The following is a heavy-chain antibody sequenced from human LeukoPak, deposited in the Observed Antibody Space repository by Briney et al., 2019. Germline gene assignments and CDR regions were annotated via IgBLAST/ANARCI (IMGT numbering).Heavy chain of an antibody. CDR1: GYTLTELS. V-gene: IGHV1-24*01. CDR3: ATAQRALEYSSSNWFDP. J-gene: IGHJ5*02. D-gene: IGHD6-6*01. Sequence: ASVKVSCKVSGYTLTELSMHWVRQVPGKGLEWMGGFDPEDGETIYAQKFQGRVTMTEDTSTDTAYMELSSLRSEDTAVYYCATAQRALEYSSSNWFDPWGQGTLVTVSS. CDR2: FDPEDGET.